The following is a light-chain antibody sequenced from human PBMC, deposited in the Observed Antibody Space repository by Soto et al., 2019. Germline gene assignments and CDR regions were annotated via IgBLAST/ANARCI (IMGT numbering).Light chain of an antibody. CDR1: SSDVGGYNY. J-gene: IGLJ2*01. V-gene: IGLV2-8*01. Sequence: QAVVTQPPSASGSPGQSVTISCTGTSSDVGGYNYVSWYQQHPGKAPKLMIYEVNKRPSGVPDRFSGSKSDNTASLTVSGLQAEDEAYYYCSSYAGSNYVIFGGGTQLTVL. CDR2: EVN. CDR3: SSYAGSNYVI.